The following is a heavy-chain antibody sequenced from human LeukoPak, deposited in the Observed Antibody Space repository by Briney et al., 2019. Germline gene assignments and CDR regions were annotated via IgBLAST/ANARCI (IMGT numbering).Heavy chain of an antibody. D-gene: IGHD4-23*01. CDR1: GYSFTSNW. CDR3: ARGANGGAFDI. Sequence: GESLKISCKASGYSFTSNWIGWVRQVTGKGLECLGIIYPGDSDTRYSPSFQGQVTISVDKSITTAYLQWSSLKASDTAMYYCARGANGGAFDIWGHGTLVTVSP. CDR2: IYPGDSDT. J-gene: IGHJ3*02. V-gene: IGHV5-51*01.